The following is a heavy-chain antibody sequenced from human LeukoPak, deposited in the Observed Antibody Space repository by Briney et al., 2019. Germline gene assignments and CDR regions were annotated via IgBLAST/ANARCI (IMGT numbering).Heavy chain of an antibody. J-gene: IGHJ4*02. V-gene: IGHV3-66*01. CDR1: GFTVSSTC. Sequence: GGSLRLSCAASGFTVSSTCMSWVRQAPGKGLEWVSVICSAGSTYYAGSVKGRFTISRDNSNNTLFHQMDTLRAEDTAVYYCARETDLSSGWSSQGFDYWGQGTLVTVSS. CDR2: ICSAGST. D-gene: IGHD6-13*01. CDR3: ARETDLSSGWSSQGFDY.